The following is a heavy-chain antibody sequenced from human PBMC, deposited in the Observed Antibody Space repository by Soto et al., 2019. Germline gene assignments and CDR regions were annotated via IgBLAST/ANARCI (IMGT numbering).Heavy chain of an antibody. Sequence: ASVKVSCKASGGTFSSYAISWVRQAPGQGLEWMGGIIPIFGTANYAQKFQGRVTITADKSTSTAYMELSSLRSEDTAVYYCARDLPPSIAARTYYYYYYGMDVWGQGTTVTVSS. CDR1: GGTFSSYA. J-gene: IGHJ6*02. D-gene: IGHD6-6*01. CDR3: ARDLPPSIAARTYYYYYYGMDV. CDR2: IIPIFGTA. V-gene: IGHV1-69*06.